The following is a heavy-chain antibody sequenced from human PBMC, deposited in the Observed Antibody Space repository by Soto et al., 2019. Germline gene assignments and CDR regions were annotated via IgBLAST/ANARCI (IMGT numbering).Heavy chain of an antibody. CDR3: ARGATVTTGPKDGNWNDAHY. V-gene: IGHV1-69*06. CDR2: IIPIFGTA. Sequence: GASVKVSCKASGGTFSSYAISWVRQAPGQGPEWMGGIIPIFGTANYAQKFQGRVTITADKSTSTAYMELSSLRSEDTAVYYCARGATVTTGPKDGNWNDAHYWGQGTLVTVSS. CDR1: GGTFSSYA. J-gene: IGHJ4*02. D-gene: IGHD4-4*01.